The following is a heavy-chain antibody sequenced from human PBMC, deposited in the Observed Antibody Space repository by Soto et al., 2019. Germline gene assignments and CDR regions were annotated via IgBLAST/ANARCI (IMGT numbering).Heavy chain of an antibody. Sequence: GESLKISCNGSCYSFPNNWITWVPQMPGKGLGWMGRIDQTDSYTSNSPPCQGDVYFSHDKSINNDHLQWTSLRASDPAMNYGARHGGSNYVSSGYLYALDYWGQGTPVHVSS. CDR2: IDQTDSYT. J-gene: IGHJ4*02. V-gene: IGHV5-10-1*01. D-gene: IGHD3-22*01. CDR3: ARHGGSNYVSSGYLYALDY. CDR1: CYSFPNNW.